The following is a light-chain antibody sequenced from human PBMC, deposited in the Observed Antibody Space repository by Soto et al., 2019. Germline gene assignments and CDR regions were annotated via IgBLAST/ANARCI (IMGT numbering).Light chain of an antibody. Sequence: EIVVTQSPGTLSLSPGERATLSCRASQSVSSSYLAWYQQKPGQAPTLLIYGASSRATGIPDRFSGSGSGTDFTLTISRLEPEDFAVYYCQQYGSSPFTFGNGTRLAI. CDR2: GAS. CDR1: QSVSSSY. V-gene: IGKV3-20*01. J-gene: IGKJ5*01. CDR3: QQYGSSPFT.